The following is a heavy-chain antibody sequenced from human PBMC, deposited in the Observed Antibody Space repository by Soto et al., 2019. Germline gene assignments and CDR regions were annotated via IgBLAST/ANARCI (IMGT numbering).Heavy chain of an antibody. CDR1: GGSFSGYY. CDR3: AGGGSTVTSFDY. Sequence: SETLSLTCAVYGGSFSGYYWSWIRQPPGKGLEWIGEINHSGSTNYNPSLKSRVTISVDTSKNQFSLKLSSVTAADTAVYYCAGGGSTVTSFDYWGQGTLVTVSS. V-gene: IGHV4-34*01. D-gene: IGHD4-17*01. J-gene: IGHJ4*02. CDR2: INHSGST.